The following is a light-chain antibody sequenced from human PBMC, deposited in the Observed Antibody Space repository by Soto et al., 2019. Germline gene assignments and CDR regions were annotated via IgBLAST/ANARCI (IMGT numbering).Light chain of an antibody. CDR1: QSISSN. CDR3: YQYNNWPRT. J-gene: IGKJ1*01. V-gene: IGKV3-15*01. CDR2: RAS. Sequence: EIVMTQSPATLSVSPGERATLSCRASQSISSNLAWYQQKPGQAPRLLIYRASTRATGIPARFSGSGSGTEFSLTIRSLQSEDFAVYYCYQYNNWPRTFGQGTKVEIK.